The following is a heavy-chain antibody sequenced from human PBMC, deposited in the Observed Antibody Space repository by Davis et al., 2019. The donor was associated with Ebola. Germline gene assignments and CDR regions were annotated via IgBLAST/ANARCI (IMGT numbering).Heavy chain of an antibody. D-gene: IGHD3-16*01. CDR3: GRDYWGSIDY. V-gene: IGHV4-61*08. Sequence: PSETLSLTCTVSGASINGGDYRWGWIRQPPGKGLEWIGYSSGTNYNPSLRSRVTISVDTSKTQVSLKLSSVTVADTAVYYCGRDYWGSIDYWGQGTLVTVSS. CDR1: GASINGGDYR. J-gene: IGHJ4*02. CDR2: SSGT.